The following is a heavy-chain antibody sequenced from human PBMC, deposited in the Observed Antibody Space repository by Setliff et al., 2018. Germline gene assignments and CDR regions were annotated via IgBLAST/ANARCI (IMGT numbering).Heavy chain of an antibody. CDR2: INHSGST. J-gene: IGHJ6*02. D-gene: IGHD2-2*02. V-gene: IGHV4-34*01. Sequence: PSETLSLTCGGYGASISDYYWSWIRQPPGKGLEWIGEINHSGSTNYNPSLKGRVTISLDTSRNQVSLKLSSVTAADTAAYYCARDRQYCSSTSCYTSYFYYYAMDIWGQGTMVTVSS. CDR1: GASISDYY. CDR3: ARDRQYCSSTSCYTSYFYYYAMDI.